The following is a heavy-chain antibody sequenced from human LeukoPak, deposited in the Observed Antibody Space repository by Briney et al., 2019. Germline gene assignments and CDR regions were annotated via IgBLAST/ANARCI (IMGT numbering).Heavy chain of an antibody. CDR1: GYTFTSYD. Sequence: GASVKVSCKASGYTFTSYDINWVRQATGQGLEWMGWMNPNSGNTGYAQKFQGRVTITRNTSISTAYMELSSLRSEDTAVYYCARDHCSGGSCYRFFDYWGQGTLVTVSS. CDR2: MNPNSGNT. CDR3: ARDHCSGGSCYRFFDY. D-gene: IGHD2-15*01. V-gene: IGHV1-8*03. J-gene: IGHJ4*02.